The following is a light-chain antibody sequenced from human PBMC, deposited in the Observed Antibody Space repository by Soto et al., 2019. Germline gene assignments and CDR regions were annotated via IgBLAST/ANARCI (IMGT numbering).Light chain of an antibody. CDR2: SNN. V-gene: IGLV1-44*01. CDR1: SSNIGSNT. CDR3: AAWDDSLNVLYV. Sequence: QSALTQPASVSGSPGQSITIPCSGSSSNIGSNTVNWYQQLPGTAPKLLIYSNNQRPSGVPDRFSGSKSGTSASLAISGLQSEDEADYYCAAWDDSLNVLYVFGTGTKVTVL. J-gene: IGLJ1*01.